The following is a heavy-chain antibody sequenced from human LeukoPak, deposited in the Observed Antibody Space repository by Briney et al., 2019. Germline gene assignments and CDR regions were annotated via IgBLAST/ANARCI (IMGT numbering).Heavy chain of an antibody. Sequence: GESLKISCKASGYTFTNYWIGWVRQMPGKGLEWMGIIYPDESDTRYSPSFQGQVTMSADKSFSTAYLQWSSLKASDSAMYYCARLISGTYYFDSWGQGTLVTVSS. CDR3: ARLISGTYYFDS. J-gene: IGHJ4*02. D-gene: IGHD1-26*01. V-gene: IGHV5-51*01. CDR1: GYTFTNYW. CDR2: IYPDESDT.